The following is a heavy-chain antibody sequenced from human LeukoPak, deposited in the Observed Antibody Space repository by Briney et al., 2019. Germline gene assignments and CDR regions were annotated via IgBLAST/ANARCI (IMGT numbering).Heavy chain of an antibody. D-gene: IGHD5-18*01. Sequence: EASVKVSCKASGGTFSSYAISWVRQAPGQGLEWMGGIIPIFGTANYAQKFQGRVTITADKSTSTAYMELSSLRSEDTAVYCCARDSGYSYATQYYFDYWGQGTLVTVSS. CDR2: IIPIFGTA. J-gene: IGHJ4*02. V-gene: IGHV1-69*06. CDR3: ARDSGYSYATQYYFDY. CDR1: GGTFSSYA.